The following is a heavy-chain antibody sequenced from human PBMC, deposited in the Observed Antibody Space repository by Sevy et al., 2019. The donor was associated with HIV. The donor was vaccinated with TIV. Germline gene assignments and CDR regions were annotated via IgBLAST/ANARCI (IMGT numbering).Heavy chain of an antibody. CDR3: ARSLIHNDYGPTFDY. V-gene: IGHV1-69*13. CDR2: IIPIFGTA. J-gene: IGHJ4*02. Sequence: ASVKVSCKASGGTFSSYAISWVRQAPGQGLEWMGGIIPIFGTANYAQKFQGRVTITADESTSTAYVELSSLRSEDTAVYYCARSLIHNDYGPTFDYWGQGTLVTVSS. CDR1: GGTFSSYA. D-gene: IGHD4-17*01.